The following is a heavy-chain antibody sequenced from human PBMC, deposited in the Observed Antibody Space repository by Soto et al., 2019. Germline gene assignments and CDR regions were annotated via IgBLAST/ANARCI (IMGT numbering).Heavy chain of an antibody. J-gene: IGHJ5*02. CDR1: GGSISSSSYY. CDR3: ARQAIVVVPAAIRGALSNWFDP. D-gene: IGHD2-2*01. V-gene: IGHV4-39*01. CDR2: IYYSGST. Sequence: SETLSLTCTVSGGSISSSSYYWGWIRQPPGKGLEWIGSIYYSGSTYYNPSLKSQVTISVDTPKNQFSLKLSSVTAADTAVYYCARQAIVVVPAAIRGALSNWFDPWGQGTLVTVSS.